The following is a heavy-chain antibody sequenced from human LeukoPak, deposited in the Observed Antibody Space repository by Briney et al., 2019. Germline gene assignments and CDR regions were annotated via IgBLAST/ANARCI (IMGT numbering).Heavy chain of an antibody. CDR1: GFSFRSHA. D-gene: IGHD3-22*01. J-gene: IGHJ6*03. Sequence: GRSLRLSCAASGFSFRSHAMHWVRQAPGKGLEWVAVVSYDGSDKYYADSVKGRFTISRDSSKNTLYLQMNSLRAEDTAVYYCARDTYQHDCSGYLGSYYYYYMDVWGKGTTVTVTS. CDR3: ARDTYQHDCSGYLGSYYYYYMDV. V-gene: IGHV3-30*01. CDR2: VSYDGSDK.